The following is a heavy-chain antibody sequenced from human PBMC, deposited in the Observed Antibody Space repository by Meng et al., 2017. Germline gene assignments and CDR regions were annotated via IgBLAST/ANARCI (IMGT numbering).Heavy chain of an antibody. CDR3: ARDIVTIYRSTYYSFDS. J-gene: IGHJ5*01. CDR2: INPYNGNT. V-gene: IGHV1-18*01. CDR1: GYTFTTYR. Sequence: QVQLVQPGPEVKKPGASVNVSCKASGYTFTTYRISWVRQAPGQGLEWMGWINPYNGNTNYAQKFQGRVSMTTDTSTSTAYMELRSLTSDDTAVFYCARDIVTIYRSTYYSFDSWGQGSLVTVSS. D-gene: IGHD6-13*01.